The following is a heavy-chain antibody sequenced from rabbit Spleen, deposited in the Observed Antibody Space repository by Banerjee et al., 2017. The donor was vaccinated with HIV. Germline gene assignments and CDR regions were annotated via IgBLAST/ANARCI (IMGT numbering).Heavy chain of an antibody. D-gene: IGHD4-1*01. V-gene: IGHV1S7*01. Sequence: HLKESGGGLVQPGGSLKLSCTASGFTLSSYYMNWVRQAPGKGLEWIGYIDPVFGITYFANWVNGRFSISRENAQNTVYLQLNSLTAADTATYFCAREGSGQVFFNLWGPGTLVTV. CDR1: GFTLSSYY. CDR3: AREGSGQVFFNL. J-gene: IGHJ4*01. CDR2: IDPVFGIT.